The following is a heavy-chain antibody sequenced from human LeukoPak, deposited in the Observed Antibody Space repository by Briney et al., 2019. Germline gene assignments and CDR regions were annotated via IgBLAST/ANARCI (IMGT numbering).Heavy chain of an antibody. V-gene: IGHV3-23*01. J-gene: IGHJ6*02. D-gene: IGHD3-10*02. CDR1: GFTFCAYA. CDR3: ARDMDYYVAMDV. Sequence: GGSLRLSCEASGFTFCAYAMTWVRQAPGQGLEWVSSIVSDKKPHYSESVKGRFAISRENSKSTLFLQLNSLRAEDTALYYCARDMDYYVAMDVGGQGTTVTVS. CDR2: IVSDKKP.